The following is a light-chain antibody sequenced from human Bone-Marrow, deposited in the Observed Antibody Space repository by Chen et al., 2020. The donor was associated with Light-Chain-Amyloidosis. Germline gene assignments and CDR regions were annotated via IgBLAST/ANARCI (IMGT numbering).Light chain of an antibody. CDR2: DDS. J-gene: IGLJ3*02. Sequence: SYVLTPPSSVSVAPGQPATIACGGNNIGYTSVHWYQQTPGQAPLLVVYDDSDRPSGIPERLSGSNSGNTATLTISRVEAGDEADYYCQVWDRSSDRPVFGGGTKLTVL. CDR1: NIGYTS. V-gene: IGLV3-21*02. CDR3: QVWDRSSDRPV.